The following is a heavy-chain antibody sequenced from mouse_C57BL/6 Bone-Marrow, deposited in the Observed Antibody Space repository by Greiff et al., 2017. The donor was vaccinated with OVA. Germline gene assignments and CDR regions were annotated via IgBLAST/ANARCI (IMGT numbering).Heavy chain of an antibody. V-gene: IGHV2-6-1*01. CDR3: ARHPHSYDGYYVGAMDY. CDR2: IWSDGST. CDR1: GFSLTSYG. D-gene: IGHD2-3*01. J-gene: IGHJ4*01. Sequence: VKLKESGPGLVAPSQSLSITCTVSGFSLTSYGVHWVRQPPGKGLVWLVVIWSDGSTTYNSALKSRLSISKDNSKSQVFLKMNSLQTDDTAMYYCARHPHSYDGYYVGAMDYWGQGTSVTVSS.